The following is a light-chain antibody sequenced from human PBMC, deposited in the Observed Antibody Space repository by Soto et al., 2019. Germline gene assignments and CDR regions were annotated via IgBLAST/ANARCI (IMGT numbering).Light chain of an antibody. J-gene: IGKJ1*01. CDR3: PQYYSYPRT. CDR1: QGISSY. V-gene: IGKV1-8*01. Sequence: AIRMTQSPSSLSASTGDRVTITCRASQGISSYLAWYQQKPGKAPTLLIYAASTLQSGVPSRFRDSGSGTAFTLTISCLQSEDFATYYCPQYYSYPRTFSQGTKVELK. CDR2: AAS.